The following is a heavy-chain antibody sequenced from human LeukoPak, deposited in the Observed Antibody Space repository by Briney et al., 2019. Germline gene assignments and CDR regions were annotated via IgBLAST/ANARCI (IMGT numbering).Heavy chain of an antibody. J-gene: IGHJ4*02. D-gene: IGHD6-6*01. Sequence: PGGSLRLSCAASGFTFSSYGMHWVRQAPGKGPEWVAVISYDGSNKYYADSVKGRFTISRDNSKNTLYLQMNSLRAEDTAVYYCARGGAARPDYWGQGTLVTVSS. CDR1: GFTFSSYG. CDR2: ISYDGSNK. V-gene: IGHV3-30*03. CDR3: ARGGAARPDY.